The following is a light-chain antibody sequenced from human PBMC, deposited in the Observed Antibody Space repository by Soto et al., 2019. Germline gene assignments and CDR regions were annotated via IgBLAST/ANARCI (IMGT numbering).Light chain of an antibody. CDR3: LHYNNFW. Sequence: DIQMTQSPSTLSASVGDRVTITCRASQRISNWLAWYQQKPGKAPKLLIHKASNLESGVPSRFSGSGSGTEFTLTISSLRPEDFATYYCLHYNNFWFGQGTKVEIK. CDR2: KAS. J-gene: IGKJ1*01. CDR1: QRISNW. V-gene: IGKV1-5*03.